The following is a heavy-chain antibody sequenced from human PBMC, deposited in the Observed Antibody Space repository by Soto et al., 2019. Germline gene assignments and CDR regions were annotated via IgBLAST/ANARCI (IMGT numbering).Heavy chain of an antibody. D-gene: IGHD2-2*01. CDR3: ARGDCSSTSCYGNWFDP. V-gene: IGHV1-69*01. CDR1: GGTFSSYA. J-gene: IGHJ5*02. Sequence: QVQLVQSGAEVKKPGSSVKVSCKASGGTFSSYAISWVRQAPGQGLEWMGGIIPIFGTANYAQKFQGRVTITADESTSTAYMELSSPRSEDTAVYYCARGDCSSTSCYGNWFDPWVQGTLVTVSS. CDR2: IIPIFGTA.